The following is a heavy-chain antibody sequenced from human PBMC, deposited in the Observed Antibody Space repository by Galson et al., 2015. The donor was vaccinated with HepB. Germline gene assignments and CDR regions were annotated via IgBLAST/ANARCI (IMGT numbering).Heavy chain of an antibody. CDR3: AREEAGLYGSGSPSGMDV. CDR1: GFTFSSYS. Sequence: SLRLSCAASGFTFSSYSMNWVRQAPGKGLEWVSSISSSSSYIYYADSVKGRFTISRDNAKNSLYLQMNSLRAEDTAVYYCAREEAGLYGSGSPSGMDVWGQGTTVTVSS. J-gene: IGHJ6*02. V-gene: IGHV3-21*01. CDR2: ISSSSSYI. D-gene: IGHD3-10*01.